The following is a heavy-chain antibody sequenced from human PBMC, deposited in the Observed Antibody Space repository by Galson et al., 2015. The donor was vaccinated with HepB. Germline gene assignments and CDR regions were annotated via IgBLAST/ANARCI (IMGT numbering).Heavy chain of an antibody. CDR3: AKGNDYFYMDV. V-gene: IGHV3-23*01. J-gene: IGHJ6*03. CDR2: ISNSGSNT. Sequence: SLRLSCAASGFTFSSYAMTWVRQAPERGLEGVSTISNSGSNTYYADSVKGRFTISRDNFKNTLYLQMNSLRADDTAIYYCAKGNDYFYMDVWGRGTTVTVSS. CDR1: GFTFSSYA.